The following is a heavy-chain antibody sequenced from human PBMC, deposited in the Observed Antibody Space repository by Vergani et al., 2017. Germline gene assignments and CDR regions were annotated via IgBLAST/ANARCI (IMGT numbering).Heavy chain of an antibody. D-gene: IGHD6-13*01. V-gene: IGHV5-51*01. CDR2: IYPGDSDT. Sequence: EVPLVQSGAAVKKPGESLNISCKVSGYSFTSYWIGWVRQRPGKGLEWMGIIYPGDSDTRSSPSFKGKVTISAEKSISTAYLQWSSLKASDTAMYYCARLRGSWSHFDYWGQGTLVTVSS. CDR1: GYSFTSYW. CDR3: ARLRGSWSHFDY. J-gene: IGHJ4*02.